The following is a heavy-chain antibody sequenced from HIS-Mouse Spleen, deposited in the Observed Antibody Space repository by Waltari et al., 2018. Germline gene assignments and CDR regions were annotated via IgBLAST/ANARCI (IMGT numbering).Heavy chain of an antibody. Sequence: QVPLVQSGAEVKKPGASVKVPCTASGYPFPSSGIGWVRRAPGPGLEWMGWISAYNGNTNYAQKLQGRVTMTTDTSTSTAYMELRSLRSDDTAVYYCARRRFVAVAGIDYWGQGTLVTVSS. CDR1: GYPFPSSG. J-gene: IGHJ4*02. CDR3: ARRRFVAVAGIDY. V-gene: IGHV1-18*01. CDR2: ISAYNGNT. D-gene: IGHD6-19*01.